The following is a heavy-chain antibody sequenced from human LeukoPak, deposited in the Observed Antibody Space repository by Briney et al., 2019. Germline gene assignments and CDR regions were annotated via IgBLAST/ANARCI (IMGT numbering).Heavy chain of an antibody. CDR3: ARGFLNLLYYYMDV. CDR2: ISAYNGNT. D-gene: IGHD2-21*01. V-gene: IGHV1-18*01. CDR1: GYTFTSYG. Sequence: GASVKVSCKASGYTFTSYGISWVREAPGQGLEWMGWISAYNGNTNYAQKLQGRVTMTTDTSTSTAYMELRSLRSDDTAVYYCARGFLNLLYYYMDVWGKGTTVTVSS. J-gene: IGHJ6*03.